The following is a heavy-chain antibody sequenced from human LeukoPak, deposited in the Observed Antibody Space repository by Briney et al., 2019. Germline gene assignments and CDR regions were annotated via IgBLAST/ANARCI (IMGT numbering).Heavy chain of an antibody. V-gene: IGHV1-69*13. CDR3: ARIPAAIVDYYYYGMDL. CDR1: GGTFSSYA. CDR2: IIPIFGTT. J-gene: IGHJ6*02. Sequence: SVKVSCKASGGTFSSYAINWVRQAPGQGLEWTGGIIPIFGTTNYAQEFQGRVMITADESTSTAYMELSSLRSEDTALYYCARIPAAIVDYYYYGMDLWGQGTTVTVSS. D-gene: IGHD2-2*01.